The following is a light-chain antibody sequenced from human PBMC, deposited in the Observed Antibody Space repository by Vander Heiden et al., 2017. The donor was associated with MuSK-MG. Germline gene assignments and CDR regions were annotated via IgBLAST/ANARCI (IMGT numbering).Light chain of an antibody. V-gene: IGKV3-11*01. CDR1: QSVRSY. J-gene: IGKJ5*01. Sequence: ELVLTQSPATLSLSPGERATLSCRARQSVRSYLAWYQQKAGQAPRLLIYDASNRVTGIPAMFSGSGYGTDFTLTISSRDPEDFAVYYFQQRSNWPPITFGQGTRLEIK. CDR2: DAS. CDR3: QQRSNWPPIT.